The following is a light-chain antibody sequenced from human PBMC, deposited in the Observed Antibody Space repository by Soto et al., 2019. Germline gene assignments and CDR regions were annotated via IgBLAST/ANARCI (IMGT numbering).Light chain of an antibody. CDR3: CSYAGSVL. CDR1: SSAVGNYNL. V-gene: IGLV2-23*01. CDR2: EGS. Sequence: QSALTQPASVSRSPGQSITISCTGTSSAVGNYNLVSWYQQHPGKAPKLMIYEGSKRPSGVSNRFSGSKSGNTASLTISGLQAEDEADYYCCSYAGSVLFGGGTKLTVL. J-gene: IGLJ2*01.